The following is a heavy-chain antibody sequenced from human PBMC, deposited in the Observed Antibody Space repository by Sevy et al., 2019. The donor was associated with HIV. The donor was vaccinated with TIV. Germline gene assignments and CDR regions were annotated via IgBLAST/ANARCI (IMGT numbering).Heavy chain of an antibody. CDR3: ARGGPIQHQLDYFDS. V-gene: IGHV4-59*01. Sequence: SETLSLTCTVSGVSISPYYWTWVRQPPGKGLERIGYIYYTGSSDHNSSLKSRVTTSVDTSKNQFSLRLTSVTAADTAIYYCARGGPIQHQLDYFDSWGQGTLVTVSS. CDR2: IYYTGSS. J-gene: IGHJ4*02. CDR1: GVSISPYY. D-gene: IGHD2-2*01.